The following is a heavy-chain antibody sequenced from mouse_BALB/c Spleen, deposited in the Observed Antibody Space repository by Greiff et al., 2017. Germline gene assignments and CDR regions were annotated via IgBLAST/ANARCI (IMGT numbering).Heavy chain of an antibody. D-gene: IGHD2-12*01. CDR1: GFTFSSFG. CDR3: ARDTTGCYFDV. V-gene: IGHV5-17*02. J-gene: IGHJ1*01. CDR2: ISSGSSTI. Sequence: VQLKESGGGLVQPGGSRKLSCAASGFTFSSFGMHWVRQAPEKGLEWVAYISSGSSTIYYADTVKGRFTISRDNPKNTLFLQMTSLRSEDAAMYYCARDTTGCYFDVWGEGTTVTVSS.